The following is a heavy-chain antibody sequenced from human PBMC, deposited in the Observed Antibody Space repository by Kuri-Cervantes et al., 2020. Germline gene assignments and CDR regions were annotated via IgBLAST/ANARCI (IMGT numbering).Heavy chain of an antibody. CDR2: INPNSGGT. Sequence: ASVKVSCKASGYTFTRYFMHWVRQAPGQGLGWMGWINPNSGGTSYAQKFQGRVTMTRDTSITTVYLDLSRLRSDDTAVYYCASSGEFSAFDIWGQGTMVTVSS. CDR3: ASSGEFSAFDI. D-gene: IGHD7-27*01. V-gene: IGHV1-2*02. CDR1: GYTFTRYF. J-gene: IGHJ3*02.